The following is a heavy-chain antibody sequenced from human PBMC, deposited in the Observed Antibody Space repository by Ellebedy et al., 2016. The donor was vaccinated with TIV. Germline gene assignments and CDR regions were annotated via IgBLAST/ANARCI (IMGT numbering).Heavy chain of an antibody. CDR3: ARPRETPNFYFGMDI. Sequence: ASVKVSCKASGYTFTSCYMHWVRQALGQGLEWMGWINPNSGGTTYAQMFQGRISLTRDTSTRTVYMELSRLTSDDTAVYYCARPRETPNFYFGMDIWGQGTTVTVSS. J-gene: IGHJ6*02. CDR2: INPNSGGT. V-gene: IGHV1-2*02. CDR1: GYTFTSCY.